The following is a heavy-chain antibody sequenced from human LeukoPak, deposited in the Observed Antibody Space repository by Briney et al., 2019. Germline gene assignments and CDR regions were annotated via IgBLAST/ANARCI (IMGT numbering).Heavy chain of an antibody. V-gene: IGHV3-7*01. D-gene: IGHD2-21*01. CDR2: INQGGGDT. CDR1: GFTFRTCW. Sequence: GGSLRLSCAASGFTFRTCWMSWVRQAPGKGLEWVASINQGGGDTYYVESAKGRFTISRDNAMNSFFLQMNNLRVEDTAVYYCARLLGDRTIYDYWGQGTLVTVSS. CDR3: ARLLGDRTIYDY. J-gene: IGHJ4*02.